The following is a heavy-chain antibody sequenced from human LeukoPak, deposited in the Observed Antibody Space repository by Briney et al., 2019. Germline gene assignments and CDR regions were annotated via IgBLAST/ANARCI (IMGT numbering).Heavy chain of an antibody. J-gene: IGHJ4*02. Sequence: GGSLRLSCAASGFTFSSYSMNWVRQAPGKGLEWVSYISSDSRTIYYADSVKGRFTISRDNAKNSLYLQMKSLRDEDTAVYYCARYGSGTSYITNYFDYWGQGTLVTV. CDR2: ISSDSRTI. CDR1: GFTFSSYS. CDR3: ARYGSGTSYITNYFDY. V-gene: IGHV3-48*02. D-gene: IGHD3-10*01.